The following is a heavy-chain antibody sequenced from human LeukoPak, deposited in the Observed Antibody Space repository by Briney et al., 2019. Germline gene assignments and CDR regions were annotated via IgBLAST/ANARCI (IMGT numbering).Heavy chain of an antibody. J-gene: IGHJ4*02. V-gene: IGHV4-39*01. Sequence: SETLSLTCTVSGVSISSSYSYWGWIRQPPGMGLEWIGSIYYTGNTYYNASLKSQVSISIDTSKNQFSLKLTSVTAVDTAVYYCARQTGSGLFIIPGGQGTLVTVSS. D-gene: IGHD3/OR15-3a*01. CDR2: IYYTGNT. CDR1: GVSISSSYSY. CDR3: ARQTGSGLFIIP.